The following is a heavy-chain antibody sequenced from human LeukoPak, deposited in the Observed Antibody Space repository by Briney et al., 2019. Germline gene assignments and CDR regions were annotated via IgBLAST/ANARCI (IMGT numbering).Heavy chain of an antibody. CDR1: GFTFSSYA. CDR2: ISGSGDNT. CDR3: AKGSYYDSSGTYYFDY. Sequence: GGSLRLSCAASGFTFSSYAMSWVRQAPGKGLEWVSAISGSGDNTYYADSVKGRFTISRDNSKNTLYLQMNSLRAEDTALYYCAKGSYYDSSGTYYFDYWGQGTLVTVSS. J-gene: IGHJ4*02. V-gene: IGHV3-23*01. D-gene: IGHD3-22*01.